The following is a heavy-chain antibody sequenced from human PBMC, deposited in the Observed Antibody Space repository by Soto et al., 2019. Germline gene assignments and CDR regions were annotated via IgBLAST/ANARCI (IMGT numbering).Heavy chain of an antibody. D-gene: IGHD3-3*01. Sequence: GGSLRLSCAASGFTFSNAWMNWVRQAPGKGLEWVGRIKSKTDGGTTDYAAPVKGRFTISRDDSKNTLYLQMNSLKTEDTAVYYCTTDRQDRVLRFLEWLFRPYGMDIWGQGTTVTVSS. J-gene: IGHJ6*02. CDR3: TTDRQDRVLRFLEWLFRPYGMDI. V-gene: IGHV3-15*07. CDR1: GFTFSNAW. CDR2: IKSKTDGGTT.